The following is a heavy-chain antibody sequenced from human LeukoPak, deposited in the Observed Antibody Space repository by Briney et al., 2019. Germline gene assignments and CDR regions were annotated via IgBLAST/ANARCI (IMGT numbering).Heavy chain of an antibody. D-gene: IGHD3-3*01. CDR1: GFTFSSYA. CDR2: ISYDGSNK. V-gene: IGHV3-30*03. J-gene: IGHJ4*02. CDR3: ARPPFFGVVIIPEFDY. Sequence: GRSLRLSCAASGFTFSSYAMHWVRQAPGKGLEWVAVISYDGSNKYYADSVKGRFTISRDNSKNTLYLQMNSLRAEDTAVYYCARPPFFGVVIIPEFDYWGQGTLVTVSS.